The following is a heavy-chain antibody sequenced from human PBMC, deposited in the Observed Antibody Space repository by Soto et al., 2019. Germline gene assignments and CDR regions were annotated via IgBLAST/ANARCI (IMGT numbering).Heavy chain of an antibody. D-gene: IGHD6-19*01. CDR1: GGTFSSYA. Sequence: SVKVSCKASGGTFSSYAISWVRQAPGQGLEWMGGIIPIFGTANYAQKFQGRVTITADESTSTAYMELSSLRSEDTAVYYCARDSGSSGSLGYYYYYMDVWGKGTTVTVSS. J-gene: IGHJ6*03. CDR3: ARDSGSSGSLGYYYYYMDV. CDR2: IIPIFGTA. V-gene: IGHV1-69*13.